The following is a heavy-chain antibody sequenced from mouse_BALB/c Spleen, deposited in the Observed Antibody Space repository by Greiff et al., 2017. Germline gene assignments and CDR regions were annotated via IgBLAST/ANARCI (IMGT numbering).Heavy chain of an antibody. Sequence: DVKLVESGPSLVKPSQTLSLTCSVTGDSITSGYWNWIRKFPGNKLEYMGYISYSGSTYYNPSLKSRISITRDTSKNQYYLQLNSVTTEDTATYYCARGGNRSPYAMDYWGQGTSVTVSS. CDR2: ISYSGST. V-gene: IGHV3-8*02. CDR3: ARGGNRSPYAMDY. J-gene: IGHJ4*01. CDR1: GDSITSGY. D-gene: IGHD2-14*01.